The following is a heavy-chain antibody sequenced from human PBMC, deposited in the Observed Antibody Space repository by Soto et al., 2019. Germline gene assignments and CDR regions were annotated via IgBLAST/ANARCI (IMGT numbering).Heavy chain of an antibody. Sequence: TLSLTCTVSGDSISSDYYHWTWIRQSPGKGLEWIGYIHHSGSILYNPSLKSRVTISVDTSKNQFSLNLSSVTAADTAVYYCACRDPAIYGYWGQGTLVTVSS. CDR2: IHHSGSI. D-gene: IGHD2-15*01. J-gene: IGHJ4*02. V-gene: IGHV4-31*03. CDR3: ACRDPAIYGY. CDR1: GDSISSDYYH.